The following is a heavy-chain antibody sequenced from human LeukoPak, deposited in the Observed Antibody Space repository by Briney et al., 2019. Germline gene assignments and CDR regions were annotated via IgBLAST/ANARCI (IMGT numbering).Heavy chain of an antibody. CDR1: GGSISNYY. D-gene: IGHD1-1*01. Sequence: SETLSLTCTVSGGSISNYYWSWIRQPPGQGLVWIGYIHYSGTTNYNPSLGSRVIISVDTSKNQFSLKLTSVTAADTAVYYCARVPGYNWNDVGVFDIWGQGTLVTVSS. CDR2: IHYSGTT. CDR3: ARVPGYNWNDVGVFDI. V-gene: IGHV4-59*01. J-gene: IGHJ3*02.